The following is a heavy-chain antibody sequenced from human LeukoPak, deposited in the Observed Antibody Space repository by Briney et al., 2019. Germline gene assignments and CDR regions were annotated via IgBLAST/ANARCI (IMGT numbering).Heavy chain of an antibody. CDR1: GYTFTDYY. Sequence: EASVNVSCKASGYTFTDYYMHWVRQAAGQGLEGMGWINPNSGGTNYAQKFQGRVTMTTDTSISTAYMEVSRLRSDDTAVYYCARVRIGQQLDKYYYYDMDVWGQGTTVTVSS. CDR3: ARVRIGQQLDKYYYYDMDV. CDR2: INPNSGGT. D-gene: IGHD6-13*01. V-gene: IGHV1-2*02. J-gene: IGHJ6*02.